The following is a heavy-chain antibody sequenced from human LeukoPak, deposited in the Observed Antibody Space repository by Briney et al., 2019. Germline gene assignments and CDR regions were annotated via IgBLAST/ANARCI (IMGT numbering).Heavy chain of an antibody. CDR1: GFTFSTYW. Sequence: PGGSLRLSCGASGFTFSTYWMSWVRQAPGKGLKWVATINQDGSEEYYVDSMKGRFTISRDNSKNSLYLQMHSLRADDTAVYYCVKPYYYSSGSLNWGQGTLVTVSS. V-gene: IGHV3-7*01. J-gene: IGHJ4*02. CDR2: INQDGSEE. CDR3: VKPYYYSSGSLN. D-gene: IGHD3-10*01.